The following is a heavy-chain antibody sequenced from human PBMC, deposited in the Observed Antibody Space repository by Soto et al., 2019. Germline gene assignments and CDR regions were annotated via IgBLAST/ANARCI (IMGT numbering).Heavy chain of an antibody. J-gene: IGHJ4*02. CDR2: IYYRGNT. Sequence: LPLQGAGPGLVKPSETLSLTFSVSGDSINSDRYYWGWVRPPPGKGLEWIGSIYYRGNTYYNPSLKTRVTISLDKSKSQFSLKLNSVTAADSAVYFCARLEGLATISYYFDYWGQGTLVTVSS. D-gene: IGHD3-9*01. CDR1: GDSINSDRYY. V-gene: IGHV4-39*01. CDR3: ARLEGLATISYYFDY.